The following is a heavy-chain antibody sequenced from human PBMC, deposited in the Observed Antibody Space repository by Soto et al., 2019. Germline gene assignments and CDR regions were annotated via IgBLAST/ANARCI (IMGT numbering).Heavy chain of an antibody. CDR2: ISGSGGST. CDR1: GFPFSSYA. CDR3: AKVHGSGSYNNFPDY. D-gene: IGHD3-10*01. V-gene: IGHV3-23*01. Sequence: EVQLLESGGGFVHPGGSLGLSCAASGFPFSSYAMTWVRQAPGKGLEWVSLISGSGGSTYYADSVKGRFTISRDNSRDTLYLQMNSLRAEDTAVYYCAKVHGSGSYNNFPDYWGQGTLVTVSS. J-gene: IGHJ4*02.